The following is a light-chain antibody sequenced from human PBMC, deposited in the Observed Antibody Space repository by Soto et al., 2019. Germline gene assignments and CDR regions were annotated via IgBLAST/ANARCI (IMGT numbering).Light chain of an antibody. CDR1: SSNIGSNY. CDR2: RDN. Sequence: QSVLTQPPSASGTPGQRVTISCSGSSSNIGSNYVFWYQHLPGTAPKLLIYRDNQRPSGVPDRFSDSKSGTSASLAISGLRSEDEGDYYCAAWDDSLSGRGIGGGTKLTVL. J-gene: IGLJ2*01. V-gene: IGLV1-47*01. CDR3: AAWDDSLSGRG.